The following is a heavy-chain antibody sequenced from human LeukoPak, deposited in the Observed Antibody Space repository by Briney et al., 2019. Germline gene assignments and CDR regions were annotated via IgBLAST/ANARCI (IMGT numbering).Heavy chain of an antibody. CDR2: ISSSSSYI. D-gene: IGHD3-3*01. CDR1: GFTFSSYS. V-gene: IGHV3-21*01. Sequence: GGSLRLPCAASGFTFSSYSMNWVRQAPGKGLEWVSSISSSSSYIYYADSVKGRFTISRDNAKNSVYLQMNSLRAEDTAVYYCARDMREYDFWSGYGYYGMGVWGQGTTVTVSS. J-gene: IGHJ6*02. CDR3: ARDMREYDFWSGYGYYGMGV.